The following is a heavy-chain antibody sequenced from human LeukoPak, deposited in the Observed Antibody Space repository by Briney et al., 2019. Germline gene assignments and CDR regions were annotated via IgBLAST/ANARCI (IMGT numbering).Heavy chain of an antibody. CDR3: VRDESTVTSTLERFDY. V-gene: IGHV4-38-2*02. CDR1: GYSISSGYS. Sequence: SETLSLTCTVSGYSISSGYSWGWIRQPPGKGLEWIGSIYYSGSTYYNPSLKSRVTISVDTSKNQFSLKLSSVIAADTAVYYCVRDESTVTSTLERFDYWGQGTLVTVSS. CDR2: IYYSGST. J-gene: IGHJ4*02. D-gene: IGHD4-11*01.